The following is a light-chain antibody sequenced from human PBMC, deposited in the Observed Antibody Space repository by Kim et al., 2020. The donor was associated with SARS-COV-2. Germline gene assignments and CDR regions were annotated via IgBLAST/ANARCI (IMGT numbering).Light chain of an antibody. CDR3: SAWDTSLNGWV. Sequence: LTQPPSVSKDLRQTATLTCTGNSNNVGNQGAAWLQQHQGHPPKLLSYRNNNRPSGILERFSASRSGNTASLTITGLQPEDEADYYCSAWDTSLNGWVFGGGTKLTVL. J-gene: IGLJ3*02. V-gene: IGLV10-54*01. CDR2: RNN. CDR1: SNNVGNQG.